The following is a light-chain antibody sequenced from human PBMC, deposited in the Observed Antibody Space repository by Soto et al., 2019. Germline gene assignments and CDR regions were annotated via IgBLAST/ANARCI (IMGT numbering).Light chain of an antibody. CDR3: SSYAGSNFRV. V-gene: IGLV2-8*01. J-gene: IGLJ2*01. CDR1: SSDVGGYNY. Sequence: QSVLTQPPSASGSPGQSVTISCTGTSSDVGGYNYVSWYQQHPSKAPKLMIYEVSKRPSGVPDRFSGSKSGNTASLTVSGLQAEDEADYYCSSYAGSNFRVFGGGTKLTVL. CDR2: EVS.